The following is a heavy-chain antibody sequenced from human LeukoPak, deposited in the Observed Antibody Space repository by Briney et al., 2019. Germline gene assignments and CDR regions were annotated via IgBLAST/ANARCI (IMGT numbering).Heavy chain of an antibody. D-gene: IGHD3-22*01. CDR3: ARIYDSSGYYSSYYYGMDV. J-gene: IGHJ6*02. CDR2: INPSGGST. Sequence: ASVKVSCKTSGYTFTSYYMHWVRQAPGQGLEWMGIINPSGGSTSYAQEFQGRVTMTRDTSTSTVYMELSSLRSEDTAVYYCARIYDSSGYYSSYYYGMDVWGQGTTVTVSS. V-gene: IGHV1-46*01. CDR1: GYTFTSYY.